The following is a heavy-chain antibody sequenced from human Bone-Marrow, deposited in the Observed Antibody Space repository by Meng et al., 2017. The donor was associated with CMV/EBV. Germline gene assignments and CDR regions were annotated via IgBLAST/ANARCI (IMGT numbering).Heavy chain of an antibody. CDR1: GDTFSTYA. D-gene: IGHD3-22*01. V-gene: IGHV1-69*04. CDR2: IVPVVGIP. Sequence: SVKVSCKASGDTFSTYAISWVRQAPGQGLEWLGRIVPVVGIPNYSQKFQGRITISADKSTSTAYMELSSLRSEDTAVYYCARSLRDIAHYYDSSGWFDPWGQGTLVTVSS. CDR3: ARSLRDIAHYYDSSGWFDP. J-gene: IGHJ5*02.